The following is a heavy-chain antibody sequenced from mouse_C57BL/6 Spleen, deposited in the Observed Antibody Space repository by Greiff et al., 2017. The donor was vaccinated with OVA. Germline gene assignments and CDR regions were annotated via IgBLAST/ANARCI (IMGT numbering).Heavy chain of an antibody. CDR1: GYAFSSSW. J-gene: IGHJ3*01. V-gene: IGHV1-82*01. CDR2: IYPGDGDT. Sequence: GHELVKPGASVKISCKASGYAFSSSWMNWVKQRPGKGLEWIGRIYPGDGDTNYNGKFKGKATLTADKSSSTAYMQLSSLTSEDSAVYFCARSSYYYGSSYWFAYWGQGTLVTVSA. CDR3: ARSSYYYGSSYWFAY. D-gene: IGHD1-1*01.